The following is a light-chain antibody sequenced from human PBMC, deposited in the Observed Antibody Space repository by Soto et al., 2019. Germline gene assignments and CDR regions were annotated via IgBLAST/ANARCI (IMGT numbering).Light chain of an antibody. CDR3: QQRSNWPLT. V-gene: IGKV3-11*01. CDR2: DAS. Sequence: ERVMTQSPATLSVSPGERATLSCRASQSVGSNLAWYQQKPGQAPRLLIYDASNRATGIPARFSGSGSGTDFTLSISSLEPEDFAVYYCQQRSNWPLTFGGGTKVDIK. CDR1: QSVGSN. J-gene: IGKJ4*01.